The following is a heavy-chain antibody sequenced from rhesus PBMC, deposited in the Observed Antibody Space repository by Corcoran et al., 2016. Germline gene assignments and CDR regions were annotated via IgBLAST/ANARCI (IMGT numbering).Heavy chain of an antibody. CDR3: ARLGCSSTYCSSNSLDV. CDR1: GGSVSGYW. Sequence: QVQLQQWGEGLVKPSETLSLTCAVYGGSVSGYWWGWICQPPGKGLEWIGRIRSGGSNNYNPSLKSRVTSSIDTSKNQFSLKLSSVTAADTAVYYCARLGCSSTYCSSNSLDVWGRGVLVTVSS. CDR2: IRSGGSN. D-gene: IGHD2-15*01. V-gene: IGHV4-160*01. J-gene: IGHJ5-2*02.